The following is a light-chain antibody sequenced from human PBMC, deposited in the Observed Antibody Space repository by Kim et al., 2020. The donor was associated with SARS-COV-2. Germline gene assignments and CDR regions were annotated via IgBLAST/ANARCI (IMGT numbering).Light chain of an antibody. Sequence: SYELTQPPSVSVSPGQTASITCSGDKLGDKYACWYQQKPGQSPVLVIYQDSKRPSGIPERFYGSNSGNTATLTISGTQAMDEADYYCQAWDSSTDVVFG. CDR3: QAWDSSTDVV. J-gene: IGLJ2*01. CDR1: KLGDKY. V-gene: IGLV3-1*01. CDR2: QDS.